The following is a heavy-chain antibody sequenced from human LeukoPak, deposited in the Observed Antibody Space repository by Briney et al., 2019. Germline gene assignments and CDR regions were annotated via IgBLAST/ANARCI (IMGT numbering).Heavy chain of an antibody. Sequence: KPSETLSLTCTVSGGSISSYYWSWIRQPPGKGLEWIGYIYYSGSTNYNPSLKSRVTISVDTSKNQFSLKLSSVTAADTAVYYCARHYYGSGSSDDAFDIWGQGTMVTVSS. CDR1: GGSISSYY. D-gene: IGHD3-10*01. CDR3: ARHYYGSGSSDDAFDI. CDR2: IYYSGST. V-gene: IGHV4-59*08. J-gene: IGHJ3*02.